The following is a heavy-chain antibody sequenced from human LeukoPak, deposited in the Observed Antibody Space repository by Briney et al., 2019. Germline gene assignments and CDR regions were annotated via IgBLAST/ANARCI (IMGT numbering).Heavy chain of an antibody. J-gene: IGHJ4*02. V-gene: IGHV3-23*01. CDR1: GFTFSKYA. CDR2: VNDRGTGT. D-gene: IGHD2-15*01. CDR3: ARDRSGGSCYDY. Sequence: QSGGSLRLSCAASGFTFSKYAMSWVRQAPGKGLEWVSTVNDRGTGTYYADSVKGRFTISRDNAKNSLYLQMNSLRAEDTAVYYCARDRSGGSCYDYWGQGTLVTVSS.